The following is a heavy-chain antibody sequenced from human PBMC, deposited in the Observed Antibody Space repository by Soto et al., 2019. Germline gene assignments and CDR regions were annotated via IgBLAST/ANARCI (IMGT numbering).Heavy chain of an antibody. CDR1: GGSISSSSYY. J-gene: IGHJ4*02. V-gene: IGHV4-39*01. Sequence: QLQLQESGPGLVKPSETLSLTCTVSGGSISSSSYYWGWIRQPPGKGLEWIGSIYYSGSTYYNPSLKSRVTISVDTSKNQFSLKLSSVTAADTAVYYCARGGGYCSGGSCYLYYFDYWGQGTLVTVSS. D-gene: IGHD2-15*01. CDR2: IYYSGST. CDR3: ARGGGYCSGGSCYLYYFDY.